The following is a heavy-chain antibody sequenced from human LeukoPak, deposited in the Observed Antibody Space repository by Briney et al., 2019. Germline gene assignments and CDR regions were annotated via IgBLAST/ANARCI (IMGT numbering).Heavy chain of an antibody. V-gene: IGHV3-9*01. CDR3: AKPYYYGSGSYYGAFDY. CDR1: GFTFDDYA. CDR2: ISWNSGSI. D-gene: IGHD3-10*01. Sequence: GGSLRLSCAASGFTFDDYAMHWVRQAPGKGLEWVSGISWNSGSIGYADSVKGRFTISRDNAKNSLYLQMNSLRAEDTALYYCAKPYYYGSGSYYGAFDYWGQGTLVTVSS. J-gene: IGHJ4*02.